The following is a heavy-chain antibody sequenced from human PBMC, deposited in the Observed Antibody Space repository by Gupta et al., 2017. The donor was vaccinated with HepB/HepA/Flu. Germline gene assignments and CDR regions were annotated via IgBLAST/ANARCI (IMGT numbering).Heavy chain of an antibody. CDR1: GGSVSSTFYY. J-gene: IGHJ4*02. V-gene: IGHV4-39*01. CDR2: IYYSGRT. D-gene: IGHD2-21*01. Sequence: QLQLQESGPGLVKPSETLSLTCTVSGGSVSSTFYYWGCSRRPPGKGLEWIGSIYYSGRTYYNPSLKSRVTISVDTSKNQFFLRLNSVTSADTAVYYCARQEEADCYPFFEYWGQGTLVTVSS. CDR3: ARQEEADCYPFFEY.